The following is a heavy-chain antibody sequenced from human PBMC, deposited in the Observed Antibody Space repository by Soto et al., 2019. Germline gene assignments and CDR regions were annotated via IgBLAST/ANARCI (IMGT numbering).Heavy chain of an antibody. J-gene: IGHJ4*02. CDR3: ARAVVTAIVDYVDY. V-gene: IGHV3-48*02. CDR1: GFTFSNYS. D-gene: IGHD2-21*02. CDR2: ISSSSSAI. Sequence: EVQLVESGGGLVQPGGSLRLSCAASGFTFSNYSMNWVRQAPGKGLEWVSYISSSSSAIYYADSVKGRFTISRDNAKNSLYLQMNSLRDEDTAVYYCARAVVTAIVDYVDYWGQGTLVTVSS.